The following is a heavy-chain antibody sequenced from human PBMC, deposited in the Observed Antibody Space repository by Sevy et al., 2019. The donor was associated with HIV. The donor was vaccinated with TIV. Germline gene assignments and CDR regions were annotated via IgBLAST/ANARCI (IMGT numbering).Heavy chain of an antibody. D-gene: IGHD3-22*01. CDR1: GFTFDDYA. V-gene: IGHV3-9*01. CDR2: ISWNSGSI. CDR3: AKDGRYGRYYDSSGYYYVDY. Sequence: GGSLRLSCAASGFTFDDYAMHWVRQAPGKGLEWVSGISWNSGSIGYADSVKGRFTISRDNAKNSLYLQMNSLRAEDTALYYCAKDGRYGRYYDSSGYYYVDYWGQGTLVTVSS. J-gene: IGHJ4*02.